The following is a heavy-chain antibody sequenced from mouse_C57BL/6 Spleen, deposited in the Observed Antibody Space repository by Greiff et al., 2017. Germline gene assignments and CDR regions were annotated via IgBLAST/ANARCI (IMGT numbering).Heavy chain of an antibody. J-gene: IGHJ1*03. V-gene: IGHV5-16*01. CDR2: INYDGGST. D-gene: IGHD1-1*01. CDR1: GFTFSDYY. CDR3: AREGSSPWYFDV. Sequence: EVHLVESEGGLVQPGSSMKLSCTASGFTFSDYYMAWVRQVPEKGLEWVANINYDGGSTYYLDSLKSRFIISRDNAKNMLYLQMSSLKSEDTATYYCAREGSSPWYFDVWGTGTTVTVSS.